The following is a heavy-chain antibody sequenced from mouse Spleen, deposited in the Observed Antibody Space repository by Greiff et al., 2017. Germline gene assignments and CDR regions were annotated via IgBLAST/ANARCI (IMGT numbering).Heavy chain of an antibody. CDR1: GFNIKNTY. D-gene: IGHD2-3*01. V-gene: IGHV1S19*01. Sequence: QVQLQQSVAELVRPGASVKLSCTASGFNIKNTYIHWVKQRPGQGLEWIGWIFPGSGNTKYNEKFKGKATLTADTSSSTAYMQLSSLTSEDSAVYFCARSFIYDGYYDAMDYWGQGTSVTVSS. J-gene: IGHJ4*01. CDR2: IFPGSGNT. CDR3: ARSFIYDGYYDAMDY.